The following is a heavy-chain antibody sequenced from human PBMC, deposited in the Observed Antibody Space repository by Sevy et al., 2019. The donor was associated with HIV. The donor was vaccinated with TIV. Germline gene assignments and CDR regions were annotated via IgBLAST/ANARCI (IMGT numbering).Heavy chain of an antibody. J-gene: IGHJ4*02. CDR1: GFSFSDYH. CDR2: ITSSHGAK. V-gene: IGHV3-11*01. CDR3: VGRRYGVGDSGSYFFDF. D-gene: IGHD2-21*02. Sequence: GGSLRLSCVTSGFSFSDYHMSWIRLAPGKGLEWISHITSSHGAKVYADSVRGRFDISRDNARKSVYLQMNRLQVEDTATYFCVGRRYGVGDSGSYFFDFWGQGTPVTVSS.